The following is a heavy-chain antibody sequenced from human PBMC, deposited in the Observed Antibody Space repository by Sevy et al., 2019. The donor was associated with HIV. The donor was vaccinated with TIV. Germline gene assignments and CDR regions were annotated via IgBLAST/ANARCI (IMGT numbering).Heavy chain of an antibody. CDR3: AGPSSSALYYSYAMDV. CDR1: GFTFSDYS. D-gene: IGHD6-6*01. V-gene: IGHV3-11*04. CDR2: ISPTSSTI. Sequence: GGSLRLSCAASGFTFSDYSVNWIRQAPGKGLEWVSYISPTSSTIYYADSVKGRFTISRDNAKNSLYLQMNSLRVEDTAVYYCAGPSSSALYYSYAMDVWGQGTTVTVSS. J-gene: IGHJ6*02.